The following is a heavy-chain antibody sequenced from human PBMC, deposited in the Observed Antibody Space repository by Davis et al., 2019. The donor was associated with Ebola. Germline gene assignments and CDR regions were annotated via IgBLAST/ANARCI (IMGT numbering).Heavy chain of an antibody. D-gene: IGHD5-24*01. J-gene: IGHJ4*02. CDR3: ARGTDAYKSGVD. Sequence: MPSETLSLTCTVSGGSISSYYWSWIRQPPGKGLEWIGYIYYSGSTNYNPSLKSRVTISGDTSKNQFSVHLTSVTAADTAMYYCARGTDAYKSGVDWGQGTLVTVSS. CDR2: IYYSGST. V-gene: IGHV4-59*12. CDR1: GGSISSYY.